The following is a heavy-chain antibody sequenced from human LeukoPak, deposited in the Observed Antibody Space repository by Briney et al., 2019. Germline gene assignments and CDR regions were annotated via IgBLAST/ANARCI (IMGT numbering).Heavy chain of an antibody. CDR2: LLYDGSNK. Sequence: GGSLRLSCAASGFTFSSYGMHWVRQAPGKGLEWGAVLLYDGSNKYYADSVKGRSTISRDNSENTVYLQMNSLRADDTAGYYCAKEDTAMLPRGLNYWGQGTLVTVSS. CDR3: AKEDTAMLPRGLNY. V-gene: IGHV3-33*05. D-gene: IGHD5-18*01. J-gene: IGHJ4*02. CDR1: GFTFSSYG.